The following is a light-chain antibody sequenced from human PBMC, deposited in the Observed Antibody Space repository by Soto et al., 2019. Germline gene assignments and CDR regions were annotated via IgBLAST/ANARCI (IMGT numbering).Light chain of an antibody. CDR2: EVS. J-gene: IGLJ2*01. CDR1: SSDVGGYNF. CDR3: SSYTCSSTLV. V-gene: IGLV2-14*01. Sequence: QSALTQPASVSGSPGQSITISCTGTSSDVGGYNFVSWYQQHPGKTPKLMIYEVSYRPSGVSTRFSGSKSGNTASLTISGLQAEDEADYYCSSYTCSSTLVFGGGTKLTVL.